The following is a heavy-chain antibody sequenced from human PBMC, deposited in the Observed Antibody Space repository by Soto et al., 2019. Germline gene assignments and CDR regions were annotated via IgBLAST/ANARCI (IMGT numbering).Heavy chain of an antibody. Sequence: SETLSLTCTVSGGSVSNSNYYWGWIRQSPGKGLEWIGSVYYRGRSYSKSSVKSRVTISIDTSKNQFSLNLNSVTASDTAVYFCVSQRTSVLTQAYFDYWGPGALVTVSS. V-gene: IGHV4-39*01. CDR3: VSQRTSVLTQAYFDY. J-gene: IGHJ4*02. CDR1: GGSVSNSNYY. CDR2: VYYRGRS. D-gene: IGHD2-8*01.